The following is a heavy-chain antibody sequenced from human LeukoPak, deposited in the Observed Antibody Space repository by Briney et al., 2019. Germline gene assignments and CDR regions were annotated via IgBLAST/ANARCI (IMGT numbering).Heavy chain of an antibody. V-gene: IGHV3-7*05. CDR2: IKQDGREK. CDR3: ARANYYYDSSGYCY. CDR1: RFTFNNYW. Sequence: PAVSLRFSCSVYRFTFNNYWMSWVRQAPGKGLEWVANIKQDGREKYYVDSVKGRFTISRDNTKNSLYLQVNSLRAEATAVYYCARANYYYDSSGYCYWGRGTLVTVSS. J-gene: IGHJ4*02. D-gene: IGHD3-22*01.